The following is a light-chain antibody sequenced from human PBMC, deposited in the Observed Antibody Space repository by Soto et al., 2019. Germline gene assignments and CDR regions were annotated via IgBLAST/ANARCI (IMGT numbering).Light chain of an antibody. CDR2: GAS. V-gene: IGKV3-15*01. Sequence: ESIITHSPATMSVSPGERATLSCRASESVSSNLAWYQQRPGQGPRLLIYGASSGATGIPARFSGSGSGTEFTLTISSLQSEDFAVYYCQQYNNWPRTFGHGIKVDIK. CDR3: QQYNNWPRT. CDR1: ESVSSN. J-gene: IGKJ1*01.